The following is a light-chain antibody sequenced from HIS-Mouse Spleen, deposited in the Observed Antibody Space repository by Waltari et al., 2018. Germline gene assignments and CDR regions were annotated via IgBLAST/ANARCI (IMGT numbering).Light chain of an antibody. Sequence: QSALTQPASVSGSPGQSITIPCTGTSSDVGGYNYVPWYQQHPGKAPKLMIYDVSNRPSGVSNRFSGSKSGNTASLTISGLQAEDEADYYCSSYTSSSTLSVVFGGGTKLTVL. CDR2: DVS. V-gene: IGLV2-14*03. J-gene: IGLJ2*01. CDR1: SSDVGGYNY. CDR3: SSYTSSSTLSVV.